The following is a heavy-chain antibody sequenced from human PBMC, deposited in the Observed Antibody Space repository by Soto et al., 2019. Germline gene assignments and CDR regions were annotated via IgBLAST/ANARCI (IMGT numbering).Heavy chain of an antibody. CDR2: INHSGST. D-gene: IGHD3-10*01. CDR1: GGSFSCYY. J-gene: IGHJ4*02. V-gene: IGHV4-34*01. CDR3: ARVTLCGYYGSGSYYNDDY. Sequence: PSETLSLTCAVYGGSFSCYYWSWIRQPPGKGLEWIVEINHSGSTNYNPSLKSRVTISVDTSQNQFSLKLSSVTAADTAVYYCARVTLCGYYGSGSYYNDDYGGQGTLVTVSS.